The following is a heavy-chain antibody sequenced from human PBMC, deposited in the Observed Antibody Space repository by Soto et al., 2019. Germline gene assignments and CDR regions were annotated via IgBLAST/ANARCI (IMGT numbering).Heavy chain of an antibody. D-gene: IGHD2-21*02. CDR1: GGSISRSSYY. Sequence: QLQLQESGPGLVKPSETLSLTGTVSGGSISRSSYYWGWIRQPPGKGLEWIGSIYYTGRTYYNPSLKSRVTLSVDTSKNQFSLKLSSVSAADTAVYYCARHRGRGVVVVTAPTSYFDYWGQGTLVTVSS. J-gene: IGHJ4*02. CDR3: ARHRGRGVVVVTAPTSYFDY. CDR2: IYYTGRT. V-gene: IGHV4-39*01.